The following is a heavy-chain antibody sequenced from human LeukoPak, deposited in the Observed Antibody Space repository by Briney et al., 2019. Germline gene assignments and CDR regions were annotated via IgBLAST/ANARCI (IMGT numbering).Heavy chain of an antibody. Sequence: GGSLRLSCAASGFTFSSYSMNWVRQAPGEGLEWVSSISSSSSYIYYADSVKGRFTISRDNAKNSLYLQMNSLRAEDTAVYYCARESDSSGYYPNWFDPWGQGTLVTVSS. CDR3: ARESDSSGYYPNWFDP. CDR2: ISSSSSYI. D-gene: IGHD3-22*01. CDR1: GFTFSSYS. J-gene: IGHJ5*02. V-gene: IGHV3-21*01.